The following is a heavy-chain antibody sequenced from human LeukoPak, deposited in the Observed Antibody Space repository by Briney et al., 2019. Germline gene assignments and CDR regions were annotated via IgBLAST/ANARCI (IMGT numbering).Heavy chain of an antibody. D-gene: IGHD3-22*01. J-gene: IGHJ4*02. CDR3: ARDAYYYDRSGYYRYFDY. CDR1: GFTFNSYS. Sequence: GGSLRLSCAASGFTFNSYSMNWVRQAPGKGLEWVSSISSSSSYIYYADSVKGRLTISRDNAKNSLYLQMDSLRAEDTAVYYCARDAYYYDRSGYYRYFDYWGQGTLVTVSS. CDR2: ISSSSSYI. V-gene: IGHV3-21*01.